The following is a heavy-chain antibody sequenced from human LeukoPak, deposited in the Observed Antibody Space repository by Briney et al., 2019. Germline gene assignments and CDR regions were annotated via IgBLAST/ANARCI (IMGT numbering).Heavy chain of an antibody. D-gene: IGHD2-15*01. Sequence: GGSLRLSCAASGFTVSSNYMSWVRQAPGKGLEWVSVIYSGGSTYYADSVKGRFTISRDNSKNTLYLQMNSLRAEDTAVYYCAKDPKGYCSGGSCYEGYWGQGTLVTVSS. J-gene: IGHJ4*02. CDR2: IYSGGST. CDR3: AKDPKGYCSGGSCYEGY. V-gene: IGHV3-53*01. CDR1: GFTVSSNY.